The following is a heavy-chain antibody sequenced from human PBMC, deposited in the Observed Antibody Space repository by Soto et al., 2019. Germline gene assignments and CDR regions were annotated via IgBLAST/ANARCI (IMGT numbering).Heavy chain of an antibody. D-gene: IGHD3-10*01. V-gene: IGHV3-30-3*01. CDR1: GFTFSSYA. Sequence: QVQLVESGGGVVQPGRSLRLSCAASGFTFSSYAMHWVRQAPGKGLEWVAVISYDGSNKYYADSVKGRFTISRDNSKNTLYLQMNSLRAEDTAVYYCASDRFHYIHLSDYFDYWGQGTLVTVSS. J-gene: IGHJ4*02. CDR2: ISYDGSNK. CDR3: ASDRFHYIHLSDYFDY.